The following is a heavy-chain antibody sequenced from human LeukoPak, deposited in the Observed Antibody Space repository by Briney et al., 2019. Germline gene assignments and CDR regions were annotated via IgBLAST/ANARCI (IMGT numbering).Heavy chain of an antibody. D-gene: IGHD6-25*01. CDR1: GYTLTNFY. CDR3: ARIGGYGIFDY. J-gene: IGHJ4*02. CDR2: INPSGGGT. V-gene: IGHV1-46*01. Sequence: ASVKVSCKASGYTLTNFYMHWVRQAPGQGPEWMGIINPSGGGTSYAQKFQGRVTMTRDTSTSTVYMELSSLTSEDTAIYSCARIGGYGIFDYWGQGTLVTVSP.